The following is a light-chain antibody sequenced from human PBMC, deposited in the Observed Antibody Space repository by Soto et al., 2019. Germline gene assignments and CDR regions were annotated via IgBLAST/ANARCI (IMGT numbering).Light chain of an antibody. CDR3: QQYDNWPPT. Sequence: IGVTQSPATLSMSTGERATLSCRASQSVRSNLAWYRQRPGQAPRLLIYGASTRATGIPARFSGSGSGTEFTLTINSLQSEDFVVYYCQQYDNWPPTFGQGTRLAIK. CDR2: GAS. V-gene: IGKV3D-15*01. CDR1: QSVRSN. J-gene: IGKJ5*01.